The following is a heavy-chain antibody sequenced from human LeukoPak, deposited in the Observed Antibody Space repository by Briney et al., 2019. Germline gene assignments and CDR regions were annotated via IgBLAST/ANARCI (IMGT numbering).Heavy chain of an antibody. Sequence: PGESLKISCKGFGYSFSTYWIGWVRQMPGKGLEWMGIIYPGDSDTRYSPSFQGQVTISADKSIRTAYLQWSSLKASDSAMYYCARPDDLWSGVDYWGQGTLVTVSS. CDR1: GYSFSTYW. V-gene: IGHV5-51*01. CDR2: IYPGDSDT. CDR3: ARPDDLWSGVDY. J-gene: IGHJ4*02. D-gene: IGHD3-3*01.